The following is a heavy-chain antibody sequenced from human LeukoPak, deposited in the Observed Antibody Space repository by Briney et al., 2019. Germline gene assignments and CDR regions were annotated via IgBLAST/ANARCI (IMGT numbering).Heavy chain of an antibody. CDR1: GGSFSGYY. D-gene: IGHD3-9*01. V-gene: IGHV4-34*01. Sequence: SETLSLTCAVYGGSFSGYYWSWIRQPPGKGLEWIGEINHSGSTNYNPSLKSRVTISVDTSKNQFSLKLSSVTAADTAVYYCARVNAHYDILTGYDYYYYYMDVWGKGTTVTISS. J-gene: IGHJ6*03. CDR3: ARVNAHYDILTGYDYYYYYMDV. CDR2: INHSGST.